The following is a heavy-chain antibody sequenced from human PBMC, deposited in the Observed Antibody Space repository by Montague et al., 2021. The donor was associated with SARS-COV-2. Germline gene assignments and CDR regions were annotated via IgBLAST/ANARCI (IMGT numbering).Heavy chain of an antibody. J-gene: IGHJ4*02. V-gene: IGHV3-48*03. D-gene: IGHD4-23*01. Sequence: SMRLSCAAYGFTFSSYEMNWIRQAPGKGLEWVSYISSRGSAVFSXAESVKGRFTISRDNARNSLFLQMNSLTVDDTGVYYCARDLDYGGNSLFDYWGKGTLVTVSS. CDR3: ARDLDYGGNSLFDY. CDR1: GFTFSSYE. CDR2: ISSRGSAV.